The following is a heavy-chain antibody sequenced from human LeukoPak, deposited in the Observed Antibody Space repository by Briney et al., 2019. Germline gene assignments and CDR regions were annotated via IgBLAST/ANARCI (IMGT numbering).Heavy chain of an antibody. CDR2: FDPEDGET. J-gene: IGHJ5*02. Sequence: ASVKVSCKVSGYTLTELSMHWVRQAPGKGLEWMGGFDPEDGETIYAQKFQGRVTMTEDTSTDTACMELSSLRSEDTAVYYCATTGYCSGGSCRLYWFDPWGQGTLVTVSS. CDR3: ATTGYCSGGSCRLYWFDP. CDR1: GYTLTELS. V-gene: IGHV1-24*01. D-gene: IGHD2-15*01.